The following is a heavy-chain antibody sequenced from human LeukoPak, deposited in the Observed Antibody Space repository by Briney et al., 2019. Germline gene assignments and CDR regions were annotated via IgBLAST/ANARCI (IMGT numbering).Heavy chain of an antibody. J-gene: IGHJ4*02. CDR3: AVKPGYCSGGSCY. Sequence: GGSLRLSCAASGFTFSSYSMNWVRQAPGKGLEWVSSISSSSYIYYADSVKGRFTISRDNAKNSLYLQMNSLRAEDTAVYYCAVKPGYCSGGSCYWGQGTLVTVSS. CDR2: ISSSSYI. CDR1: GFTFSSYS. D-gene: IGHD2-15*01. V-gene: IGHV3-21*01.